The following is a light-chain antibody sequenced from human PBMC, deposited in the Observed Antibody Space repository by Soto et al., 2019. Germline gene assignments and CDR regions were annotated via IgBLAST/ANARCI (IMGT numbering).Light chain of an antibody. V-gene: IGLV1-40*01. CDR1: SCNIGAGYD. CDR2: GNS. J-gene: IGLJ1*01. CDR3: QSYDSSLSGYV. Sequence: QAVLTQPPSVSGAPGQRVTISCTGSSCNIGAGYDVHWYQQLPGTAPKLLIYGNSNRPSGVPDRFSGSKSGTSASLAITGLQAADEADYYCQSYDSSLSGYVFGTGTKLTVL.